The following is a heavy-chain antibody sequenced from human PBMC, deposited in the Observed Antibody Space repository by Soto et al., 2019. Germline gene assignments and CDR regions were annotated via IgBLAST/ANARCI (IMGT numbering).Heavy chain of an antibody. CDR1: GFTFSNSA. CDR3: AAELYSGGSCCSFDI. V-gene: IGHV1-58*01. J-gene: IGHJ3*02. CDR2: IVVGSGNT. Sequence: QMQVVQSGPEVKKPGTSVKVSCKTSGFTFSNSAVQWVRQARGQRLEWMGWIVVGSGNTKYEQKLQERVAITRDMYTSTVYMELSSLRSDDTAVYYCAAELYSGGSCCSFDIWGQGTMVTVSS. D-gene: IGHD2-15*01.